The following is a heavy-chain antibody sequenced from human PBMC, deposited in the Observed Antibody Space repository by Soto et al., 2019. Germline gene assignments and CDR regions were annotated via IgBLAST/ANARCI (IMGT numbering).Heavy chain of an antibody. V-gene: IGHV1-69*01. CDR3: ARDFVFWSGYLTGSYYGMDV. CDR1: GGAFRSQG. D-gene: IGHD3-3*01. J-gene: IGHJ6*02. CDR2: IIPIFGTA. Sequence: FLLKAYCRGAGGAFRSQGMRWLRQATGQGLEWMGGIIPIFGTANYAQKFQGRVTITADESTSTAYMELSSLRSEDTAVYYCARDFVFWSGYLTGSYYGMDVWGQGTTVTVSS.